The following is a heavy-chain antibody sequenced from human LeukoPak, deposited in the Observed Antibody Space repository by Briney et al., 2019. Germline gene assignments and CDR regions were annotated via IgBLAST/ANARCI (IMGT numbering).Heavy chain of an antibody. Sequence: GAPVKVSCKASGYTFTSYHLHWVRQAPGQGLEWMGIINPSGGSPNYAQKFQGRVTMTRDMSTSTVNMELSSLRSEDTAVYYCARAQGSYYHYYMDVWGKGTTVTVSS. CDR2: INPSGGSP. D-gene: IGHD1-26*01. J-gene: IGHJ6*03. CDR3: ARAQGSYYHYYMDV. V-gene: IGHV1-46*01. CDR1: GYTFTSYH.